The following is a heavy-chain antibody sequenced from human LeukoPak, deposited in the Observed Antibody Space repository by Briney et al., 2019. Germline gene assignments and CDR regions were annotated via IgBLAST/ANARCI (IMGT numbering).Heavy chain of an antibody. CDR2: INHRGST. V-gene: IGHV4-34*01. Sequence: SDTLSLTCAVYGGSFSGCYWSWIRQPPGKGLEWIGEINHRGSTNYNPSLKSRVTISVDTSKNQFSLKLSSVTAADTAVYYCARGRLRYFDWLCDAFDIWGQGTMVTVSS. D-gene: IGHD3-9*01. CDR1: GGSFSGCY. CDR3: ARGRLRYFDWLCDAFDI. J-gene: IGHJ3*02.